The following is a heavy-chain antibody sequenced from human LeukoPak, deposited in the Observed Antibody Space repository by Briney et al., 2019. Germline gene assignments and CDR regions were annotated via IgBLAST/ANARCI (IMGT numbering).Heavy chain of an antibody. J-gene: IGHJ4*02. CDR2: IYSGGYT. CDR3: ARAPGELPPEGLFDY. D-gene: IGHD1-1*01. CDR1: GFTVSSNY. Sequence: GGSLRLSCAASGFTVSSNYMTWVRQAPGRGLEWVSVIYSGGYTDYADSVKGRFTISSDNSKNTLYLQINSLRAEETAFYYCARAPGELPPEGLFDYWGQGTLVTVSS. V-gene: IGHV3-53*01.